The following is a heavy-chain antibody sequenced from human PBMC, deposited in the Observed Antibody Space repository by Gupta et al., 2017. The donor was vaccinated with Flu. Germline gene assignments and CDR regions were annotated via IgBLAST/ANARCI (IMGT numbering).Heavy chain of an antibody. Sequence: LKLRESGPGLVKPSETLSLTCTVSGGPVSSSDQNWGWIRQPPGKGLEWSGTISSSGKTIKYNPSLKSRLALSVDTSDNQFSLRLFSVTAADTAVYYCARQGWEQPYYWGQGTLVTVSS. CDR3: ARQGWEQPYY. D-gene: IGHD1-26*01. CDR1: GGPVSSSDQN. CDR2: ISSSGKTI. J-gene: IGHJ4*02. V-gene: IGHV4-39*01.